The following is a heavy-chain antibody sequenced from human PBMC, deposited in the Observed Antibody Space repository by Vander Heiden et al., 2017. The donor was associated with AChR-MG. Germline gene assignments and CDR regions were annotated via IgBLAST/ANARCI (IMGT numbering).Heavy chain of an antibody. CDR2: FYYSGNA. CDR3: ARDRKYCSTNNCYTGGFDY. CDR1: GDSITHYY. J-gene: IGHJ4*02. V-gene: IGHV4-59*01. Sequence: QVQLQESGPGLVKPSETLSLTCTVSGDSITHYYWNGVRQPPGKGLEWSGYFYYSGNADYNPSLRGRVTISADTSKNQCSLKLNSVTAADTAVYYCARDRKYCSTNNCYTGGFDYWGQGTLVTGSS. D-gene: IGHD2-2*02.